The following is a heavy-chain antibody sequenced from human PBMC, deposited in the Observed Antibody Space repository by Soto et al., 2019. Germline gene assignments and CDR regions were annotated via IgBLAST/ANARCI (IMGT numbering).Heavy chain of an antibody. CDR2: IYWDDDN. J-gene: IGHJ4*02. Sequence: QITLKESGPPLVKPTQTLTLTCSFSGFSLTSTAVGVNWIRQPPGKALEWLALIYWDDDNHFSPSLKSRLSVTKDTSKNQVVPTMTHMDPVDTATYYCAHGSGWLSDYWGQGILVTVSS. CDR1: GFSLTSTAVG. CDR3: AHGSGWLSDY. V-gene: IGHV2-5*02. D-gene: IGHD6-19*01.